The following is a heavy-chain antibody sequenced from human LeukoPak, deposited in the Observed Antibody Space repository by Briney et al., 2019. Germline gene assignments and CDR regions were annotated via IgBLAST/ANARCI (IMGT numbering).Heavy chain of an antibody. D-gene: IGHD1-14*01. CDR3: ARGVEPLAANTLAY. CDR2: LYSDGNT. Sequence: PGGSLRLSCAASGVTVLSNDMTWVRPAPGKGLEWGSVLYSDGNTKYADSVQGRFTISRDNSKNTLYLEMNSLSPDDTAVYYCARGVEPLAANTLAYWGQGTLVTVSS. V-gene: IGHV3-53*01. J-gene: IGHJ4*02. CDR1: GVTVLSND.